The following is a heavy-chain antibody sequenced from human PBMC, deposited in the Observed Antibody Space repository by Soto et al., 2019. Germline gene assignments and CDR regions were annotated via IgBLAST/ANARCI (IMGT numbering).Heavy chain of an antibody. J-gene: IGHJ4*02. CDR3: ARGLTIFGVVIGY. CDR2: INSGNGNT. CDR1: GYTFTGYV. V-gene: IGHV1-3*01. D-gene: IGHD3-3*01. Sequence: QVQLVQSGAEVKKPGASVKLSCKTSGYTFTGYVVDWVRQAPGQGLEWMGWINSGNGNTKYSEKFRGRVTITRDTSASTAYMELNSLTSEDTAVYYCARGLTIFGVVIGYWGQGTLVTVSS.